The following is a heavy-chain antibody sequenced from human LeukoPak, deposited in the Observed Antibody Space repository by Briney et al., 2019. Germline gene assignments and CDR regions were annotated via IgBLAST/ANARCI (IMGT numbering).Heavy chain of an antibody. CDR2: INSDGSST. J-gene: IGHJ4*02. Sequence: LGGSLRLSCTASGFSLSRYWMHWVRQAPGKGLVWVSRINSDGSSTNYADSVKGRFTISRDNAKNTLFLEMNSLRAEDTAVYYCATGDGDSRYYFDSWGQGTQVTVSS. CDR1: GFSLSRYW. CDR3: ATGDGDSRYYFDS. D-gene: IGHD4-17*01. V-gene: IGHV3-74*01.